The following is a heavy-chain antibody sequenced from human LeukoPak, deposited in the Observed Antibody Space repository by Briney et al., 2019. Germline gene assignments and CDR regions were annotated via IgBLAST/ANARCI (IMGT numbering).Heavy chain of an antibody. V-gene: IGHV3-13*01. J-gene: IGHJ4*02. CDR3: ARVAAGGKGFDY. CDR1: GFTFSSYD. Sequence: GGSLRLSCAASGFTFSSYDMHWVRQVTGEGLEWVSAIDNGGDTYYPGSVKGRFTISRENAKKSLYLQMNSLRAGDTAVYYCARVAAGGKGFDYWGQGTLVTVSS. D-gene: IGHD6-13*01. CDR2: IDNGGDT.